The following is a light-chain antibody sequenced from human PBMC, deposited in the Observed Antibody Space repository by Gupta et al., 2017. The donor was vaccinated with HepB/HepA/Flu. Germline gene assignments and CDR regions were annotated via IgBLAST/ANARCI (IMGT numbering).Light chain of an antibody. V-gene: IGKV2-24*01. J-gene: IGKJ2*01. CDR2: KSS. CDR1: QSLVHSDGNTY. Sequence: DLVVTPTPLSSPVTLGKSASISCRSSQSLVHSDGNTYLTWFQQRPGQPTRPLIYKSSNRGSGVPDRFSGSGAGTYFTLKISRVEAEDVGIYDCMQKKQFPSSCGQGTKLEIK. CDR3: MQKKQFPSS.